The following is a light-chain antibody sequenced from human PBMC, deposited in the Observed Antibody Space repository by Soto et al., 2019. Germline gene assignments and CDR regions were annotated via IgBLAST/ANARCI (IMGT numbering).Light chain of an antibody. CDR3: QHYSLYSPWT. CDR2: DAS. V-gene: IGKV1-5*01. CDR1: QNINAW. J-gene: IGKJ1*01. Sequence: DIHMTQSHSSLSVSVGDRVTITCRISQNINAWLAWYQQRPGQAPKLLIYDASTVQSGVPSRFSGSGSGTEFTLTISSLQPDDSATYYCQHYSLYSPWTFGQGTKVDIK.